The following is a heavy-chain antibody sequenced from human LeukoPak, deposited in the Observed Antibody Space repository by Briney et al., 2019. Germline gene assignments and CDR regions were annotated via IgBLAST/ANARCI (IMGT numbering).Heavy chain of an antibody. CDR3: ARGNYYDSSGYYYSWFDP. D-gene: IGHD3-22*01. V-gene: IGHV3-7*01. Sequence: GGSLRLSCAASGFTFSSYWMSWVRQAPGKGLEWVANIKQDGSEKYYVDSVKGRFTISRDNAKNSLYLQMNSLRAEDTAVYYCARGNYYDSSGYYYSWFDPWGQGTLVTVSS. CDR1: GFTFSSYW. J-gene: IGHJ5*02. CDR2: IKQDGSEK.